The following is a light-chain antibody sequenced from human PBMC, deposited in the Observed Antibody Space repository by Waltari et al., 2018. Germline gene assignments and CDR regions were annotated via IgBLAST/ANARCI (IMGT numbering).Light chain of an antibody. CDR1: QQVAGH. CDR3: QHYVRLPAT. J-gene: IGKJ1*01. CDR2: AAA. Sequence: SCRAWQQVAGHLARHQLKTRQAPRLLIYAAATSATGIPDRFRGRGSGTDFSLTFSRLAPEDFAVYFCQHYVRLPATFGQGTRVEI. V-gene: IGKV3-20*01.